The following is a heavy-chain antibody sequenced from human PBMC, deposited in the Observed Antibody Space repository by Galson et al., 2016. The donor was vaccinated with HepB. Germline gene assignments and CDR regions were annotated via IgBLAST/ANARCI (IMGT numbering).Heavy chain of an antibody. CDR1: GFTFSSYS. CDR3: ARAPKWEPDAGDAFDI. V-gene: IGHV3-21*01. CDR2: ISSSSSYI. J-gene: IGHJ3*02. D-gene: IGHD1-26*01. Sequence: SLRLSCAASGFTFSSYSMNWVRQAPGKGLEWVSSISSSSSYIYYADSVKGRFTISRDNAKNSLYQQMNSLRAEDTAVYYCARAPKWEPDAGDAFDIWGQGTMVTVSS.